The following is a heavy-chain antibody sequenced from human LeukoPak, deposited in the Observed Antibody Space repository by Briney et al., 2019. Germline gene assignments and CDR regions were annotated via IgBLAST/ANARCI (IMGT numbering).Heavy chain of an antibody. CDR3: ARGFTRQLVLAGY. J-gene: IGHJ4*02. CDR1: GYTFTSYD. CDR2: MNPNSGNT. Sequence: ASVTVSCKASGYTFTSYDINWVRQATGQGLEWMGWMNPNSGNTGYAQKFQGRVTMTRNTSISTAYMELSSLRSEDTAVYYCARGFTRQLVLAGYWGQGTLVTVSS. D-gene: IGHD6-6*01. V-gene: IGHV1-8*01.